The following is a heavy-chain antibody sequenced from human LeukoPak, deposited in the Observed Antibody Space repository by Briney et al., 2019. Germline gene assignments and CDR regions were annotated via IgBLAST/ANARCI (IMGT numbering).Heavy chain of an antibody. J-gene: IGHJ6*03. V-gene: IGHV3-21*01. CDR2: ISSSSSYI. Sequence: GGSLRLSCAASGFTFSRYWMSWVRQAPGKGLEGVSSISSSSSYIYYADSVKGRFTISRDNAKNSLSLQMNSLRAEDTAVYYCARDRLLEDRDYHYYYYMDVWGIGTTVTVSS. D-gene: IGHD1-1*01. CDR1: GFTFSRYW. CDR3: ARDRLLEDRDYHYYYYMDV.